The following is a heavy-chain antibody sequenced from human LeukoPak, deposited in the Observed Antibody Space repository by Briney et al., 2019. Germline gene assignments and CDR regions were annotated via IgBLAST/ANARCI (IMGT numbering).Heavy chain of an antibody. D-gene: IGHD6-13*01. CDR3: ARAQIDRNAGYHGMDV. Sequence: GGSLRLSCAASGFTFSSYSMNWVRQAPGKGVEWVSSISSISTYIYQADSVKGRFTISRDNAKNSLYLQMNSLRAEDTAVYYCARAQIDRNAGYHGMDVWGQGTTVTVSS. V-gene: IGHV3-21*01. CDR2: ISSISTYI. CDR1: GFTFSSYS. J-gene: IGHJ6*02.